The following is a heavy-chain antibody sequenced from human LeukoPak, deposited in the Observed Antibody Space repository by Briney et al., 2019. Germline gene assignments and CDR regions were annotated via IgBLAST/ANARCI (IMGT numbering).Heavy chain of an antibody. J-gene: IGHJ4*02. D-gene: IGHD4-17*01. CDR1: GGSFSGYY. Sequence: PSETLSLTCAVYGGSFSGYYWSWIRQPPGKGLEWIGYIYYSGNTNYNPSLKSRVTISVDTSKNQFSLKLSSVTAADTAVYYCAREGQDGDYDYWGQGTLVTVSS. CDR2: IYYSGNT. V-gene: IGHV4-59*01. CDR3: AREGQDGDYDY.